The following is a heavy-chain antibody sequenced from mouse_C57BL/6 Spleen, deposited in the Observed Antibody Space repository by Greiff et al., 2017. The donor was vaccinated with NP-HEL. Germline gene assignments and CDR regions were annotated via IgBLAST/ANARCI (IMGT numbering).Heavy chain of an antibody. D-gene: IGHD4-1*01. CDR3: ARWNGWDVDYYAMDY. CDR2: INPNNGGT. V-gene: IGHV1-18*01. CDR1: GYTFTDYN. Sequence: VQLKESGPELVKPGASVKIPCKASGYTFTDYNMDWVKQSHGKSLEWIGDINPNNGGTIYNQKFKGKATLTVDKSSSTAYMELRSPTSEDTAVYYCARWNGWDVDYYAMDYWGQGTSVTVSS. J-gene: IGHJ4*01.